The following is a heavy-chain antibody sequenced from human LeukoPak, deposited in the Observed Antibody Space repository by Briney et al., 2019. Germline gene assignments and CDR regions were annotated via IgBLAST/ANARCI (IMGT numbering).Heavy chain of an antibody. J-gene: IGHJ4*02. CDR2: IYYSGST. V-gene: IGHV4-39*01. Sequence: KPSETLSLTCTVSGGSISSSSYYWGWIRQPPGKGLEWIGSIYYSGSTYYNPSLKSRVTISVDTSKNQFSLKLSSVTAADTAVYYCARANSGSPDNYFDYWGQGTLVTVSS. CDR3: ARANSGSPDNYFDY. CDR1: GGSISSSSYY. D-gene: IGHD3-10*01.